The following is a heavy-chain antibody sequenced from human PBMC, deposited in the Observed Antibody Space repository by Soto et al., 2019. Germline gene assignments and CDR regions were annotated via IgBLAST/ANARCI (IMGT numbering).Heavy chain of an antibody. D-gene: IGHD6-19*01. CDR1: GFTFSSYW. J-gene: IGHJ4*02. CDR2: INSDGSST. V-gene: IGHV3-74*01. Sequence: GGSLRLSCAASGFTFSSYWMHWFRQAPGKGLVWVSRINSDGSSTSYADSVKGRFTISRDNAKNTLYLQMNSLRAEDTAVYYCARTWYSSGWYVGYWGQGTLVTVSS. CDR3: ARTWYSSGWYVGY.